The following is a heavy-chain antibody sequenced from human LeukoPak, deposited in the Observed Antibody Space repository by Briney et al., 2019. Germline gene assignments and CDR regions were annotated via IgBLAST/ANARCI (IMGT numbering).Heavy chain of an antibody. Sequence: GGSLRLSCAAPGFTFSDYYMSWIRQAPGKGLEWVSYISSSGSTIYYADSVKGRFTISRDNAKNSLYLQMNSLRAEDTAVYYCARYYGSGSYYRADIDYWGQGTLVTVSS. CDR2: ISSSGSTI. J-gene: IGHJ4*02. CDR1: GFTFSDYY. V-gene: IGHV3-11*01. D-gene: IGHD3-10*01. CDR3: ARYYGSGSYYRADIDY.